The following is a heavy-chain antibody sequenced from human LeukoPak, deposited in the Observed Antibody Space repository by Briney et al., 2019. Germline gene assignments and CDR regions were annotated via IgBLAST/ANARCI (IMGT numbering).Heavy chain of an antibody. V-gene: IGHV1-8*01. J-gene: IGHJ6*03. D-gene: IGHD2-2*01. Sequence: ASVKVSCKASGYTFTSYDINWVRQATGQGLEWMGWMNPNSGNTGYAQKFQGRVTMTRNTSISTAYMELSSLRSEDTAVYYCARGRRGYCSSTSCYGGVWYYYMDLWGKGTPVTVSS. CDR1: GYTFTSYD. CDR3: ARGRRGYCSSTSCYGGVWYYYMDL. CDR2: MNPNSGNT.